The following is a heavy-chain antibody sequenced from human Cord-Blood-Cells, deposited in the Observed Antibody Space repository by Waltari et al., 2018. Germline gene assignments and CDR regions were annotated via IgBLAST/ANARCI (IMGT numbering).Heavy chain of an antibody. CDR3: ARGGSHDPMMTTVTTQGVVNAFDI. CDR1: GYSISSGYY. D-gene: IGHD4-17*01. Sequence: QVQLQESGPGLVKPSETLSLTCAVSGYSISSGYYWGWIRQPPGKGLEWIGSIYHSGSTYYNPTLKIRVTISVDTSKNQFSLKLSSVTAADTAVYYCARGGSHDPMMTTVTTQGVVNAFDIWGQGTMVTVSS. V-gene: IGHV4-38-2*01. J-gene: IGHJ3*02. CDR2: IYHSGST.